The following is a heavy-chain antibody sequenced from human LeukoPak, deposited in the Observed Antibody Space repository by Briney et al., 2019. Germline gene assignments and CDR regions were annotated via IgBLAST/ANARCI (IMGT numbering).Heavy chain of an antibody. CDR2: ISSSGNTI. V-gene: IGHV3-11*01. Sequence: PGGSLRLSCAASGFTFSDYYMSWTRQAPGKGLEWVSYISSSGNTIKYADSVKGRFTISRDNPKNSLYLQMDSLRGEDTAVYYCATMPYCSSATCYDFGMDVWGQGTTVTVSS. CDR3: ATMPYCSSATCYDFGMDV. CDR1: GFTFSDYY. J-gene: IGHJ6*02. D-gene: IGHD2-2*01.